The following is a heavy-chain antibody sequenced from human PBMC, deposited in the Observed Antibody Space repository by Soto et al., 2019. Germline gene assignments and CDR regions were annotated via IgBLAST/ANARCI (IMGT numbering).Heavy chain of an antibody. Sequence: GGSLRLSCTASGLPHSSFAMMWVRQAPGKGLECVSGIYGSGRGIEYADSVKGRFTITRDNSKNTVYLQMTDLRADDTAVYYCAKDAVYNDGLWLMDHWGQGTQVTVSS. V-gene: IGHV3-23*05. J-gene: IGHJ4*02. CDR1: GLPHSSFA. D-gene: IGHD2-21*01. CDR3: AKDAVYNDGLWLMDH. CDR2: IYGSGRGI.